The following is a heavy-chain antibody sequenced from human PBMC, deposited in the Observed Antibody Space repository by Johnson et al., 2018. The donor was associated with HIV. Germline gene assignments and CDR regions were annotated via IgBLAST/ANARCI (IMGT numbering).Heavy chain of an antibody. CDR1: AFTFSSYA. V-gene: IGHV3-30*14. D-gene: IGHD5-18*01. CDR2: ISYDGSNK. CDR3: ARGVRNSYGYLLGTFDI. J-gene: IGHJ3*02. Sequence: QVQLVESGGGVVQPGRSLRLSCAASAFTFSSYAMHWVRQAPGKGLEWVAVISYDGSNKYYADSVKGRFTISRDNSKNTLFLQMNSLRREDTAVYYCARGVRNSYGYLLGTFDIWGQGTMVTVSS.